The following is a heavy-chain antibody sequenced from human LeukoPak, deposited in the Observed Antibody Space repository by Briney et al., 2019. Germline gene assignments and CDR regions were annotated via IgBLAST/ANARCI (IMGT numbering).Heavy chain of an antibody. CDR1: GHSFNAYY. J-gene: IGHJ3*01. CDR3: ATFTAPRNAFDL. D-gene: IGHD3-16*01. Sequence: ASMKVSCKASGHSFNAYYIHWVRQAPGQGLQWMGRIDPNSGDTKYTQKFQGRVSMTRDTSISTAYMELSRLISDDTAVYYCATFTAPRNAFDLWGQGTMVTVSS. CDR2: IDPNSGDT. V-gene: IGHV1-2*06.